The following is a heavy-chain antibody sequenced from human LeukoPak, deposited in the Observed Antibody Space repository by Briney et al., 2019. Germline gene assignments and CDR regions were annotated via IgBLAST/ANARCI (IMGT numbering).Heavy chain of an antibody. CDR1: GGSFSGSNHY. Sequence: SETLSLTCTVSGGSFSGSNHYWGWIRQPPGKGLEWIGSIYFGGSTYYNPSLKSRLTISVDKSKNQFSLKLSSVTAADTAVYYCARASHLSSPWDYWGQGTLVTVSS. J-gene: IGHJ4*02. V-gene: IGHV4-39*07. CDR2: IYFGGST. CDR3: ARASHLSSPWDY. D-gene: IGHD3-16*02.